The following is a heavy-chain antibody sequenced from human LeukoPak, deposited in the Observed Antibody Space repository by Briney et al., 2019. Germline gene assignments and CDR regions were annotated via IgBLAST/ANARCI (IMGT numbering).Heavy chain of an antibody. D-gene: IGHD3-22*01. Sequence: ASVKVSCKASGYTFTSYGISWVRQAPGQGLEWMGWISAYNGNTNYAQKLQGRVTMTTDTSTSTAYMELRSLRSDDTAVYYCAKDTEGVWLLEGQYYFDYWGQGTLVTVPS. V-gene: IGHV1-18*01. CDR2: ISAYNGNT. CDR1: GYTFTSYG. CDR3: AKDTEGVWLLEGQYYFDY. J-gene: IGHJ4*02.